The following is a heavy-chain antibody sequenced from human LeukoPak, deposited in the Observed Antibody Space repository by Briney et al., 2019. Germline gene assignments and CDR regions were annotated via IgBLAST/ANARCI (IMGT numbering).Heavy chain of an antibody. Sequence: SETLSLTCTVSGGSIRTSSYYWGWIRQPPGKGLEWIGSIYLSGSTYYNPSLKSRVTISVDTSKNQFSLKLSSVTAADTAVYYCARHLSDYYYYYGMDVWGQGTTVTVSS. CDR1: GGSIRTSSYY. J-gene: IGHJ6*02. V-gene: IGHV4-39*07. CDR3: ARHLSDYYYYYGMDV. D-gene: IGHD1-26*01. CDR2: IYLSGST.